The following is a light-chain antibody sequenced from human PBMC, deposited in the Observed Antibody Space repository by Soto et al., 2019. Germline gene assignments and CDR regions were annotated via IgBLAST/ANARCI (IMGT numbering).Light chain of an antibody. J-gene: IGLJ1*01. Sequence: QSVLTQPPSVSEAPRQRVTISCSGSSSNIGNNAVNWYQQLPGKAPKLLIYYDDLLPSGVSDRFSGSKSGTSASLAISGRQSEDEADYYCAAWDDSLNGLVFGTGTKGTVL. CDR2: YDD. V-gene: IGLV1-36*01. CDR1: SSNIGNNA. CDR3: AAWDDSLNGLV.